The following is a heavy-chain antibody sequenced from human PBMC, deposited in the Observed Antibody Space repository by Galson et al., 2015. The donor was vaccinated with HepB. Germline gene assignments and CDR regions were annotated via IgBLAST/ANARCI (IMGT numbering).Heavy chain of an antibody. CDR2: IIPILGIA. CDR1: GGTFSSYA. Sequence: SVKVSCKASGGTFSSYAISWVRQAPGQGLEWMGRIIPILGIANYAQKFQGRVTITADKSTSTAYMELSSLRSEDTAVYYCARDLAFGDRELLFDYWGQGTLVTVSS. J-gene: IGHJ4*02. V-gene: IGHV1-69*04. CDR3: ARDLAFGDRELLFDY. D-gene: IGHD3-10*01.